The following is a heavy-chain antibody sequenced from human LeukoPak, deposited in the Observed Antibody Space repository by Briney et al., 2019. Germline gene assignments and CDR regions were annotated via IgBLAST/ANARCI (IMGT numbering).Heavy chain of an antibody. J-gene: IGHJ5*02. CDR3: AKEGLRNWFDP. CDR2: ISYDGSNK. Sequence: GGSLRLSCAASGFTFSSYGMHWVRQAPGKGLEWVAVISYDGSNKYYADSVKGRFTISRDNSKNTLYLQMNNLRAEDTAVYYCAKEGLRNWFDPWGQGTLVIVSS. D-gene: IGHD4/OR15-4a*01. V-gene: IGHV3-30*18. CDR1: GFTFSSYG.